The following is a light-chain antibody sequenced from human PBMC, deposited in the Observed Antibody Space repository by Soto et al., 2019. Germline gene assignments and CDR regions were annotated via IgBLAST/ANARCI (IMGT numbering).Light chain of an antibody. Sequence: QPVLTQPASVSGSPGQSITISCTGTSSDVGSYDLVSWYQQHPGKAPKLMIYEGSKWPSGVSNRFSGSKSGNTASLTISGLQAEDEADYYCCSYAGSHYVFGTGTKLTVL. CDR3: CSYAGSHYV. V-gene: IGLV2-23*01. CDR1: SSDVGSYDL. CDR2: EGS. J-gene: IGLJ1*01.